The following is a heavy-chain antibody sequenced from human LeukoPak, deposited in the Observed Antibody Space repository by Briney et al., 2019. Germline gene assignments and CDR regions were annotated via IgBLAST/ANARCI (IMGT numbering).Heavy chain of an antibody. J-gene: IGHJ1*01. CDR1: GGSISSYY. V-gene: IGHV4-4*07. D-gene: IGHD6-19*01. CDR2: IYTSGST. CDR3: ARLYSSVWPEYFHP. Sequence: SETLSLTCTVSGGSISSYYWSWIRQPAGKGLEYIGRIYTSGSTNYNPSLKSRVTMSVDTSTNQFSLKLSSVTAADTAVYYCARLYSSVWPEYFHPWGQGTLVTVSS.